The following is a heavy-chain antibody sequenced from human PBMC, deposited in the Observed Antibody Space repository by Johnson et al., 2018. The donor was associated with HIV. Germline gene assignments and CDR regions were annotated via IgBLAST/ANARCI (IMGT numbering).Heavy chain of an antibody. V-gene: IGHV3-15*01. J-gene: IGHJ3*02. D-gene: IGHD3-10*01. CDR2: IKSKTGGGTT. CDR3: TTDWEYYYGSGKLDAFDM. Sequence: VQLVESGGGLVKPGDSLRLSCTASGFRFSNAWMGWVRQAPGKGLEWLGRIKSKTGGGTTSYAAPVKGRFTISRDDSKDTVYLNMNSLKVDDTAVYYCTTDWEYYYGSGKLDAFDMWGQGTMVTVSS. CDR1: GFRFSNAW.